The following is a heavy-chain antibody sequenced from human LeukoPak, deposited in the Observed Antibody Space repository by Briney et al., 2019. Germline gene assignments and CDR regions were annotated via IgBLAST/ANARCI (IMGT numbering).Heavy chain of an antibody. CDR2: IFYSGST. CDR1: GGSISSSSYY. J-gene: IGHJ5*02. D-gene: IGHD3-10*01. Sequence: SETLSLTCTVSGGSISSSSYYWGWIRQPPGKGLEWIGSIFYSGSTYYNPSLKSRVTISVDTSKKQFSLKLSSVTAADTAVYYCARVFDGSGSYYRNWFDPWGQGTLVTVSS. CDR3: ARVFDGSGSYYRNWFDP. V-gene: IGHV4-39*07.